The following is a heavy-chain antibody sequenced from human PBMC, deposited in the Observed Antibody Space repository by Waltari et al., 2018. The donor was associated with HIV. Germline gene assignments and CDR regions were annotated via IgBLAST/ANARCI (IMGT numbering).Heavy chain of an antibody. CDR2: IYPGDSDT. J-gene: IGHJ6*02. Sequence: EVQLVQSGAEVKKPGESLKISCKGSGYNFANYWIGWVRQMTEKGREWMGIIYPGDSDTRYSPSFQGQVTISADKSISTAYLQWSSLKASDTAMYYCARHLWFGEPSHYYYYYGMDVWGQGTTVTVSS. CDR1: GYNFANYW. V-gene: IGHV5-51*01. D-gene: IGHD3-10*01. CDR3: ARHLWFGEPSHYYYYYGMDV.